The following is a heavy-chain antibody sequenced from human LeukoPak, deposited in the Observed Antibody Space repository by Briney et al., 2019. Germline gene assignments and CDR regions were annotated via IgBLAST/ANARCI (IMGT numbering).Heavy chain of an antibody. D-gene: IGHD6-19*01. CDR3: ARSSSGWYESDY. Sequence: RTGGSLRLSCAASGFTFSTYSMNWVRQAPGKGLEWVSSISSTSSYIYYADSVKGRFTISRDNAKNSLYLQMNSLRAEDTAVYYCARSSSGWYESDYWGQGTLVTVSS. CDR1: GFTFSTYS. V-gene: IGHV3-21*01. J-gene: IGHJ4*02. CDR2: ISSTSSYI.